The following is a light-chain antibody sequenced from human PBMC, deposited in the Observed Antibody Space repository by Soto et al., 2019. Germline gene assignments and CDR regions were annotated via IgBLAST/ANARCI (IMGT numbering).Light chain of an antibody. CDR1: SSDIGAYNF. Sequence: QSALTQPASVSGSPGQSITISCTGTSSDIGAYNFVSWYQQHPGKAPKLMIYDVTNRPSGVSSRFSGSKSGNTASLTISGLRSEDEATYHCSSYTSTSTVVFGGGTKLTVL. V-gene: IGLV2-14*03. CDR2: DVT. J-gene: IGLJ2*01. CDR3: SSYTSTSTVV.